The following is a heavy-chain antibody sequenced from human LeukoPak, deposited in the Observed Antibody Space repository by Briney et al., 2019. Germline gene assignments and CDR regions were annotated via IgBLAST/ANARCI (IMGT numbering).Heavy chain of an antibody. CDR2: INPNSGGT. Sequence: ASVTVSCKASGYTFTGYYMHWVRQAPGQGLEWMGWINPNSGGTNYAQKFQGRVTMTRDTSISTAYMELSRLRSDDTAVYYCAVAVAATDDAFDIWGQGTMVTVSS. CDR3: AVAVAATDDAFDI. V-gene: IGHV1-2*02. J-gene: IGHJ3*02. CDR1: GYTFTGYY. D-gene: IGHD6-19*01.